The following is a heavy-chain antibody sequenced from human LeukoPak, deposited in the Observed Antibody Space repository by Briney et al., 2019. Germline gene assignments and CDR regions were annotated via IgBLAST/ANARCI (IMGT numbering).Heavy chain of an antibody. J-gene: IGHJ4*02. CDR1: GFTFSSYG. CDR2: ISYDGSNK. D-gene: IGHD4-17*01. Sequence: GGSLRLSCAASGFTFSSYGMHWVRQAPGKGLEWVAVISYDGSNKYYADPVKGRFTISRDNSKNTLYLQMNSLRAEDTAVYYCAKDLSYGGFDYWGQGTLVTVSS. V-gene: IGHV3-30*18. CDR3: AKDLSYGGFDY.